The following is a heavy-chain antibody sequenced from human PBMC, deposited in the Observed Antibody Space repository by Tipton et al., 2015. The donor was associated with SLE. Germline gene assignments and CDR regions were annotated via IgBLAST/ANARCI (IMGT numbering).Heavy chain of an antibody. D-gene: IGHD2-2*01. J-gene: IGHJ3*02. CDR3: ARDRSSSDAFDI. CDR1: GFTFSSYA. V-gene: IGHV3-30*04. Sequence: SLRLSCAASGFTFSSYAMHWVRQAPGKGPEWVAVISYDGSNKYYADSEKGRFTISRDNSKNTLYLQMNSLRAEDTAVYYCARDRSSSDAFDIWGQGTMVTVPS. CDR2: ISYDGSNK.